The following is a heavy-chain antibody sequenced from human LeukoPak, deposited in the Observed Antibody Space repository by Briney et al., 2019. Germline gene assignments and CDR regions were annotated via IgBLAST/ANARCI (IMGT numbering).Heavy chain of an antibody. CDR2: IDHSGNT. D-gene: IGHD2-15*01. CDR1: GGSFSGYY. J-gene: IGHJ4*02. CDR3: ARVVAHFDY. V-gene: IGHV4-34*01. Sequence: SETLSLTRAVYGGSFSGYYWSWIRQPPGKGLEWIGEIDHSGNTNYNPSLKSRVTISVDTSKNQFSLNLSSVTAADTAVYYCARVVAHFDYWGQGTLVTVSS.